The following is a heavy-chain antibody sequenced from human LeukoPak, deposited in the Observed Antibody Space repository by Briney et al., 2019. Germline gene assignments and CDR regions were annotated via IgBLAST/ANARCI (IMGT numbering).Heavy chain of an antibody. J-gene: IGHJ6*02. CDR1: GFTFSSYG. V-gene: IGHV3-30*18. D-gene: IGHD6-13*01. Sequence: GRSLRLSCAASGFTFSSYGMHWVRQAPGKGLEWVAVISYDGSNKYYADSVKGRFTISRGNSKNTLYLQMNSLRAEDTAVYYCAKDVQQLVVDGMDVWGQGTTVTVSS. CDR3: AKDVQQLVVDGMDV. CDR2: ISYDGSNK.